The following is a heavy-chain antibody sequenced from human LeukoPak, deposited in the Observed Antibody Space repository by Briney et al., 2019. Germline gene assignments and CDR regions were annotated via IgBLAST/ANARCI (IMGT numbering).Heavy chain of an antibody. V-gene: IGHV1-18*01. CDR1: GYTFTSYG. Sequence: ASVKVSCKASGYTFTSYGISWVRQAPGQGLEWMGWISAYNGNTNYAQKLQGRVTMTTDTSTSTAYMELSSLRSEDTAVYYCARDSQRPFYDYEQVVSWFDPWGQGTLVTVSS. CDR2: ISAYNGNT. J-gene: IGHJ5*02. D-gene: IGHD4-17*01. CDR3: ARDSQRPFYDYEQVVSWFDP.